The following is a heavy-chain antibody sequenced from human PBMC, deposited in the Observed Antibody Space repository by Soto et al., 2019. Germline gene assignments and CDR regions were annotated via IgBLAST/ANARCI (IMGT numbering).Heavy chain of an antibody. V-gene: IGHV3-13*05. CDR1: GFTFSSYD. D-gene: IGHD6-13*01. CDR3: ARAQAYSSSSPYYYYYMDV. Sequence: GGSLRLSCAASGFTFSSYDMHWVRQATGKGLEWVSAIGTAGDPYYPGSVKGRFTISRENAKNSLYLQMNSLRAEDTAVYYFARAQAYSSSSPYYYYYMDVWGKVTTVTVSS. CDR2: IGTAGDP. J-gene: IGHJ6*03.